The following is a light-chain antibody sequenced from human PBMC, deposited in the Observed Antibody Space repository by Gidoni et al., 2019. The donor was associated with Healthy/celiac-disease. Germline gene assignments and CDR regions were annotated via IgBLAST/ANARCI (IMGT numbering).Light chain of an antibody. Sequence: SALPQPASVSGSPGQSITISCTGTSSDVGGYNYVSWYQQHTGKAPKLMIYEVSNRPSGVSNRFSGSKSGNTASLTISGLQAEDEADYYCSSYTSSSTPLVFGTGTKVTVL. CDR2: EVS. CDR3: SSYTSSSTPLV. J-gene: IGLJ1*01. V-gene: IGLV2-14*01. CDR1: SSDVGGYNY.